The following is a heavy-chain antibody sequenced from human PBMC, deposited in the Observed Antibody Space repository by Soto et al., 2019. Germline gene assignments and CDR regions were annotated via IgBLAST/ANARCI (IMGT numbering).Heavy chain of an antibody. CDR3: ARLGSSPGS. CDR1: GFTFSSYE. V-gene: IGHV3-48*03. D-gene: IGHD1-26*01. CDR2: ISSIATTT. Sequence: PGGSLRLSCAASGFTFSSYEMNWVRQAPGKGLEWVSYISSIATTTYYAESVKGRFTISRDNAKNSLYLQMNSLRAEDTAVYYCARLGSSPGSWAPRTLVPVS. J-gene: IGHJ5*02.